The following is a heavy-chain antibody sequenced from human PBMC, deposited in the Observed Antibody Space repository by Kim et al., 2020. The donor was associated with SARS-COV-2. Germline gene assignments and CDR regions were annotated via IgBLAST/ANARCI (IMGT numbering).Heavy chain of an antibody. V-gene: IGHV3-30*03. CDR2: ISYDGSNK. CDR3: ATDIMITFGGVIPTDYYYYGMDV. Sequence: GGSLRLSCAASGFTFSSYGMHWVRQAPGKGLEWVAVISYDGSNKYYADSVKGRFTISRDNSKNTLYLQMNSLRAEDTAVYYCATDIMITFGGVIPTDYYYYGMDVWGPGTTVTVS. J-gene: IGHJ6*02. CDR1: GFTFSSYG. D-gene: IGHD3-16*02.